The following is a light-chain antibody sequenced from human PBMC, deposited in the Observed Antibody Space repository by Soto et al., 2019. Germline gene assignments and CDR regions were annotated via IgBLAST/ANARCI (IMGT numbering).Light chain of an antibody. V-gene: IGLV3-21*02. Sequence: SYELTQPPSVSVAPGQTARITCGGNYIGSKTVHWYQQVPRQAPVLVVYDDSARPSGIPERFSGSNSVHTATLTISRVEAGDEADYFCQVWEINIDRLYVFGIGTKVNVL. CDR2: DDS. CDR1: YIGSKT. J-gene: IGLJ1*01. CDR3: QVWEINIDRLYV.